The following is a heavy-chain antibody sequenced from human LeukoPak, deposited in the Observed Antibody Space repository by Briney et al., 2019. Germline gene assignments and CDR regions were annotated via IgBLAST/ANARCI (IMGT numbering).Heavy chain of an antibody. CDR3: AKVETAMGSLDAFDI. CDR2: ISSISSYI. CDR1: GFTLSSYS. D-gene: IGHD5-18*01. Sequence: GGSLRLSCAASGFTLSSYSMNWVRQAPGKGVEWVSSISSISSYIYYADSVSGRFTISRDNAKNSLYLQMNSLRAEDTAVYYCAKVETAMGSLDAFDIWGQGTMVTVSS. V-gene: IGHV3-21*01. J-gene: IGHJ3*02.